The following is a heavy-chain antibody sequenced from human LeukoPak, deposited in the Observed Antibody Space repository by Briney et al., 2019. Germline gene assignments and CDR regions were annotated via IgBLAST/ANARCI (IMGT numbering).Heavy chain of an antibody. D-gene: IGHD6-19*01. CDR2: IYYSGTT. J-gene: IGHJ4*02. V-gene: IGHV4-59*08. CDR3: ARQRGSGWYHPHLF. Sequence: SETLSLTCTVSGGSISSYYWSWIRQPPGKGLEWIGYIYYSGTTYYNPSLKSRVTISVDTYKSQSSLKLSSVTAADTAVYYCARQRGSGWYHPHLFWGQGILVTVSS. CDR1: GGSISSYY.